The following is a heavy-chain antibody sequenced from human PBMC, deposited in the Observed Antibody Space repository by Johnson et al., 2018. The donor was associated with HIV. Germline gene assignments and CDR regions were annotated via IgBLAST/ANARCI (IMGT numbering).Heavy chain of an antibody. D-gene: IGHD7-27*01. J-gene: IGHJ3*01. CDR2: IYSGGST. V-gene: IGHV3-53*01. Sequence: VQLVESGGGLIQTGGSLRLSCAASGFTVSSNSMSWVRQAPGKGPEWVSVIYSGGSTSYADSVQGRFTISSDSSKNTLYLDMITLRAEDTAVYYCARDQSTGDWGAFDLWGQWTLVTVSS. CDR3: ARDQSTGDWGAFDL. CDR1: GFTVSSNS.